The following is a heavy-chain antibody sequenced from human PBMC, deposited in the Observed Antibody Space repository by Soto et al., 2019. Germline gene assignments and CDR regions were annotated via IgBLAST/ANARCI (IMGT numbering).Heavy chain of an antibody. V-gene: IGHV1-69*13. Sequence: GASVKVSCKASGGTFSSYAISWVRQAPGQGLEWMGGIIPIFGTANYAQKFQGRVTITADASTSTAYMELSSLRSEDTAVYYCARTITIFGVVITPPSDYYYGMDVWGQGTTVTVS. D-gene: IGHD3-3*01. CDR3: ARTITIFGVVITPPSDYYYGMDV. J-gene: IGHJ6*02. CDR1: GGTFSSYA. CDR2: IIPIFGTA.